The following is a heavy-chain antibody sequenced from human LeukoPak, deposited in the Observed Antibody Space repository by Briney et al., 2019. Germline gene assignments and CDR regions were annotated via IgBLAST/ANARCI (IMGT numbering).Heavy chain of an antibody. CDR1: GFTFSSYS. CDR2: ISSSSSYI. D-gene: IGHD2-2*01. CDR3: ARACDIVVVPAAPDY. V-gene: IGHV3-21*01. J-gene: IGHJ4*02. Sequence: GGSLRLSCAASGFTFSSYSMNWVRQAPGKGLEWVSSISSSSSYIYYADSVKGRFTISRDNAKNSLYLQMNSLRAEDTAVYYCARACDIVVVPAAPDYWGQGTLVTVSS.